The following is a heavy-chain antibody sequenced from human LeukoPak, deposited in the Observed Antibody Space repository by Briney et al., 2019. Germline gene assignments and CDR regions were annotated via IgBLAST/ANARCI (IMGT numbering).Heavy chain of an antibody. CDR2: IWYGGSNK. CDR1: GFTFSSYG. CDR3: AKGGQDYTGMDV. V-gene: IGHV3-30*02. Sequence: RGSLRLSCAASGFTFSSYGMHWVRQAPGKGLEWVAVIWYGGSNKYYADSVKGRFTISRDNSKNTLYLQMNSLRAEDTAVYYCAKGGQDYTGMDVWGKGTTVTVSS. J-gene: IGHJ6*04.